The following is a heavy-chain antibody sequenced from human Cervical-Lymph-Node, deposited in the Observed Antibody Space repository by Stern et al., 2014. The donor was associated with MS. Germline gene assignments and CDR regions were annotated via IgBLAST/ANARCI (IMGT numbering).Heavy chain of an antibody. Sequence: EVQLVESGGGLVKPGGSLRLSCAASGFTFSSYTMNWVRQAPGKGLEWVSSISSSGHYIYYADSVKGRFTISRDNAKNSLYLQMNSLRVEDTAIYYCVRDRDNNFVWEGFWGQGTLVTVSS. CDR1: GFTFSSYT. CDR2: ISSSGHYI. D-gene: IGHD3-16*01. V-gene: IGHV3-21*01. CDR3: VRDRDNNFVWEGF. J-gene: IGHJ4*02.